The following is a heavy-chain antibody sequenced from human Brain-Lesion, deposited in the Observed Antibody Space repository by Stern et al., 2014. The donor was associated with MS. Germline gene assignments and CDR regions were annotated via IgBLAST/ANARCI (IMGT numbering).Heavy chain of an antibody. CDR3: ARDQRGITIFGVVTDYYYLGMDV. J-gene: IGHJ6*02. D-gene: IGHD3-3*01. CDR2: FNPNTGGT. V-gene: IGHV1-2*02. CDR1: GYIFTGHY. Sequence: QVQLVQSGAEVKKPGASVKVSCKTSGYIFTGHYIHWVRQAPGQGLEWMAWFNPNTGGTKYAQKFQGRVTMSRDTSISTAYVELSSLTSDDTAVYYCARDQRGITIFGVVTDYYYLGMDVWGQGTTVTVSS.